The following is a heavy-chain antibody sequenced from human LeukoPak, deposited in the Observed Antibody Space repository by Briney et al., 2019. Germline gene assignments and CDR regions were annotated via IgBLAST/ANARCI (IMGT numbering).Heavy chain of an antibody. J-gene: IGHJ4*02. Sequence: SETLSLTCTVSGGSISSYYWSWIRQPPGKGREWMGYIYYSGSTNYNPSLKSRVTISVDTSKNQFSLKLSSVTAADTAVYYCARIRKSVIFGVATYYFDYWGQGTLVTVSS. CDR2: IYYSGST. D-gene: IGHD3-3*01. CDR3: ARIRKSVIFGVATYYFDY. V-gene: IGHV4-59*08. CDR1: GGSISSYY.